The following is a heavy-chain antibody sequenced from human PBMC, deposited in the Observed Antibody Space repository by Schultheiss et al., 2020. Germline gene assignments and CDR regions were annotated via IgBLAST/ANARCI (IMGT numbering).Heavy chain of an antibody. CDR2: ISGSGGST. V-gene: IGHV3-23*01. J-gene: IGHJ6*02. Sequence: GESLKISCAASGFTFSSYAMSWVRQAPGKGLEWVSAISGSGGSTYYADSVKGRFTISRDDSKNTAYLQMNSLRAEDTAVYYCARDREAGYCSGGSCYYYYYGMDVWGQGTTVTVSS. D-gene: IGHD2-15*01. CDR3: ARDREAGYCSGGSCYYYYYGMDV. CDR1: GFTFSSYA.